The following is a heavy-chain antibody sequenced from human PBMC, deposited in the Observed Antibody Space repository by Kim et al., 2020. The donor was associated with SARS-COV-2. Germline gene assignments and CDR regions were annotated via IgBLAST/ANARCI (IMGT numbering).Heavy chain of an antibody. Sequence: GGSLRLSCAASGFTFSSYWMHWVRQAPGKGLVWVSRINSDGSSTSYADSVKGRFTISRDNAKNTLYLQMNSLRAEDTAVYYCAREGYSSSWYVLGGYYYGMDVWGRGTTVPVS. CDR1: GFTFSSYW. V-gene: IGHV3-74*01. CDR3: AREGYSSSWYVLGGYYYGMDV. J-gene: IGHJ6*02. CDR2: INSDGSST. D-gene: IGHD6-13*01.